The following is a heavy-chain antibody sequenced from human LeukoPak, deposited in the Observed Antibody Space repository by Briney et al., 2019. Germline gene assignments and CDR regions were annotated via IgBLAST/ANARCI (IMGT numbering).Heavy chain of an antibody. CDR2: IYYSGST. D-gene: IGHD6-6*01. V-gene: IGHV4-59*01. CDR1: GGSISSYY. J-gene: IGHJ6*02. Sequence: SETLSLTCTVSGGSISSYYWSWIRQPPGKGLEWIGYIYYSGSTNYNPSLKSRVTISVDTSKNQFSPKLSSVTAADTAVYYCARWYSSSSGGYGMDVWGQGTTVTVSS. CDR3: ARWYSSSSGGYGMDV.